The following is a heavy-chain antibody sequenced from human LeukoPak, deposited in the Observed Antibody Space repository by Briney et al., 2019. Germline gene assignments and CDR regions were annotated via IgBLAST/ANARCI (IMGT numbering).Heavy chain of an antibody. D-gene: IGHD1-26*01. Sequence: PGGSLRLSCAASGFTLRSYGMNWVRQAPGKGLEWVSYISTSSYYIYYADSVKGRFTISRDDAKNSLYLQMHSLSTEDTAVYYCARDASGSSTGLIDSWGQGTLVTVSS. CDR2: ISTSSYYI. J-gene: IGHJ4*02. CDR1: GFTLRSYG. CDR3: ARDASGSSTGLIDS. V-gene: IGHV3-21*01.